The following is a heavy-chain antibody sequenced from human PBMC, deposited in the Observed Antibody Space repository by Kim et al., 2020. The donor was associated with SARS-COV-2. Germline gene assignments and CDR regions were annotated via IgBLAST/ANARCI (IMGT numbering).Heavy chain of an antibody. J-gene: IGHJ4*02. CDR3: ARDYYGSGSYYLRRGSFDY. Sequence: GRFTISRDNAKNTLYLQMNSLRAEDTAVYYCARDYYGSGSYYLRRGSFDYWGQGTLVTVSS. V-gene: IGHV3-74*01. D-gene: IGHD3-10*01.